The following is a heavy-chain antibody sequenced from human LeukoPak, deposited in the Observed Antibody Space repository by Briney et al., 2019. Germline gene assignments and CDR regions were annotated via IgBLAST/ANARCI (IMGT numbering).Heavy chain of an antibody. J-gene: IGHJ5*02. CDR2: IYSGGST. D-gene: IGHD2-21*02. CDR1: GFTVSSNY. CDR3: AREPRGVVTAISPPPWFDP. Sequence: PGGSLRLSCAASGFTVSSNYMSWVRQAPGKGLEWVSVIYSGGSTYYADSVKGRFTISRDNSKNTLYLQMNSLRAEDTAVYYCAREPRGVVTAISPPPWFDPWGQGTLVTVSS. V-gene: IGHV3-53*01.